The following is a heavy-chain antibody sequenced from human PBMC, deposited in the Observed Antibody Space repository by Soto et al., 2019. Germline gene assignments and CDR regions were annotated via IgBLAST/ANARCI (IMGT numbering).Heavy chain of an antibody. J-gene: IGHJ6*02. CDR1: GASIRNYS. D-gene: IGHD3-10*01. Sequence: SETLSLTCSVSGASIRNYSRHWVRQPPGKGLEWIGYVYNHECTSYNPSLKSRVTISVDTSKSQFSLRVGSVTAADTAVYYCASTAGHPGECFYYTVMDVWVQGTTVTVPS. CDR3: ASTAGHPGECFYYTVMDV. V-gene: IGHV4-59*12. CDR2: VYNHECT.